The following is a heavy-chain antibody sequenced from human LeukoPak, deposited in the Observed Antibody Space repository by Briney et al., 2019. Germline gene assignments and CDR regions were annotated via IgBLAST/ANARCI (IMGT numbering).Heavy chain of an antibody. V-gene: IGHV3-7*03. CDR2: IKKDGCEK. CDR3: SRAGLHCSGRSCLKDY. Sequence: GGSLRLSCAASGFTFSTYWMSGLRQAPGKGLEGEAHIKKDGCEKYYMDSVKGRFIITRDNAENSLYLQMNSLRAEDTAVYYCSRAGLHCSGRSCLKDYWGQGTQVTVSS. CDR1: GFTFSTYW. D-gene: IGHD2-15*01. J-gene: IGHJ4*02.